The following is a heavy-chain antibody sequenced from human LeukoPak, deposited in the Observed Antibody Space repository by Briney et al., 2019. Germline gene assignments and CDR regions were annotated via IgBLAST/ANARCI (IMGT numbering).Heavy chain of an antibody. Sequence: SETLSLTCTVSGGSISSYYWSWIRQPPGKGLEWIGYIYYSGSTNYNPSLKSRVTISVDTSKNQFSLKLSPVTAADTAVYYCARGQDFWSGYYPFYYFDYWGQGTLVTVSS. J-gene: IGHJ4*02. CDR1: GGSISSYY. CDR2: IYYSGST. V-gene: IGHV4-59*01. CDR3: ARGQDFWSGYYPFYYFDY. D-gene: IGHD3-3*01.